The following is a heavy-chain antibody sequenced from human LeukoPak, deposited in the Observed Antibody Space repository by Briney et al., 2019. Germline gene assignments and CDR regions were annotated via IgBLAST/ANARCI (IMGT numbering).Heavy chain of an antibody. V-gene: IGHV1-69*04. J-gene: IGHJ4*02. CDR2: IIPILGIA. CDR1: GGTFSSYA. CDR3: AKDRSSSFGLFGRGGGSLY. Sequence: ASVKVSCKASGGTFSSYAISWVRQAPGQGLEWMGRIIPILGIANYAQKFQGRVTITADKSTSTAYMELSSLRSEDTAVYYCAKDRSSSFGLFGRGGGSLYWGQGTLVTVSS. D-gene: IGHD6-13*01.